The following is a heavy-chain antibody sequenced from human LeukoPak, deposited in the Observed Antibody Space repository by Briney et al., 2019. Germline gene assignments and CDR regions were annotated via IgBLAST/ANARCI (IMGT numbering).Heavy chain of an antibody. J-gene: IGHJ5*02. V-gene: IGHV1-8*01. Sequence: GASVKVSCKASGYTFTIYDINWVRQAAGQGLEWMGWMNPDSGNTDFAQKFQGRVTMTRNTSISTAYMELSSLTSEDTAVYCCAVHLPGDYLDPWGQGTLVTVSS. CDR3: AVHLPGDYLDP. CDR2: MNPDSGNT. CDR1: GYTFTIYD. D-gene: IGHD4-17*01.